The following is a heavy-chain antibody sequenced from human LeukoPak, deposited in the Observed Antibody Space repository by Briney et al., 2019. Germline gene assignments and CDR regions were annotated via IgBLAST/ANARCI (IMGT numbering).Heavy chain of an antibody. J-gene: IGHJ5*01. V-gene: IGHV1-18*01. Sequence: ASVKVSCKASGYTFTSYDINWVRQAPGQGLEWMGWISAYNGNTNYAQKLQGRVTMTTDTSTSTAYMELRSLRSDDTAVYYCARAGNCSSTSCYAPPNWFDSWGQGTLVAVSS. CDR1: GYTFTSYD. D-gene: IGHD2-2*01. CDR3: ARAGNCSSTSCYAPPNWFDS. CDR2: ISAYNGNT.